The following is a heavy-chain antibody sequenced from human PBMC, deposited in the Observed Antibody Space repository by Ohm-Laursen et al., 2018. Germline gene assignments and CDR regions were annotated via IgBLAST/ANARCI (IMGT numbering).Heavy chain of an antibody. CDR2: ISAYNGNT. D-gene: IGHD1-26*01. CDR1: GYTFTSYG. J-gene: IGHJ4*02. V-gene: IGHV1-18*01. Sequence: ASVKVSCKASGYTFTSYGISWVRQAPGQGLEWMGWISAYNGNTNYAQKLQGRVTMTTDTSTSTAYMELRSLRSDDTAVYYCASSSGIVGATNFDYWGQGTLVTVSS. CDR3: ASSSGIVGATNFDY.